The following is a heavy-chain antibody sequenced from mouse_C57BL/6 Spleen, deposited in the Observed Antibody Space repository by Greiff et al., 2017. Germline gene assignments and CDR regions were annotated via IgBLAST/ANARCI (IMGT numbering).Heavy chain of an antibody. V-gene: IGHV1-62-2*01. CDR1: GYTFTEYT. J-gene: IGHJ3*01. CDR2: VYPGSGSI. D-gene: IGHD1-1*01. CDR3: ASHDCYGSSYSACFAY. Sequence: VKLQESGAELVKPGASVKLSCKASGYTFTEYTIHWVKQRSGQGLEWIGWVYPGSGSIKYNEKFKDKATLTADKSSSTVYMELSRLTSDDSAVYFCASHDCYGSSYSACFAYWGQGTLVTVSA.